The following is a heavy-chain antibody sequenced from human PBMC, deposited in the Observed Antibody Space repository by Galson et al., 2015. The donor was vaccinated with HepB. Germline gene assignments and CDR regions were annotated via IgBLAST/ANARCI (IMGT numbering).Heavy chain of an antibody. V-gene: IGHV3-64D*08. Sequence: SLRLSCAASGFTFSSYAMHWVRQAPGKGLEYVSAISSNGGTTTSYADSVKGRFTISRDNAKNTLYLQMNNLRVEDTAVYYCTAIFDSPSDHWGRGTLVTVSS. CDR1: GFTFSSYA. J-gene: IGHJ4*02. CDR2: ISSNGGTTT. D-gene: IGHD3-3*02. CDR3: TAIFDSPSDH.